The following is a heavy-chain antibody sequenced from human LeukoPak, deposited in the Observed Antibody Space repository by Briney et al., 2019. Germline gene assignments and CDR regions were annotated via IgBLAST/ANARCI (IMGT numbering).Heavy chain of an antibody. V-gene: IGHV3-21*04. CDR2: ISSSSSYI. D-gene: IGHD1-26*01. Sequence: GGSLRLSCAASGFTFSSYSMNWVRQAPGKGLEWVSSISSSSSYIYYADSVKGRFTISRDNSKNTLYLQMNSLRAEDTAVYYCARCIVGAFFDYWGQGTLVTVSS. J-gene: IGHJ4*02. CDR1: GFTFSSYS. CDR3: ARCIVGAFFDY.